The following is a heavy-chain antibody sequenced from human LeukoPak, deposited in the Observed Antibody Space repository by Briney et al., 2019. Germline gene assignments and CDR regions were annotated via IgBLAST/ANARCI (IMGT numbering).Heavy chain of an antibody. D-gene: IGHD5-24*01. V-gene: IGHV4-39*01. CDR1: GDSIRSGNYY. J-gene: IGHJ5*02. CDR3: ARHRRDKNWFNP. CDR2: INYSGGT. Sequence: SETLSLTCTDSGDSIRSGNYYCDWIRQPPGKGLEWIGDINYSGGTYYSPSLKSRVTMSVDTSKNQFSLELRSVTAADTAVYYDARHRRDKNWFNPWSQGTLVTVSS.